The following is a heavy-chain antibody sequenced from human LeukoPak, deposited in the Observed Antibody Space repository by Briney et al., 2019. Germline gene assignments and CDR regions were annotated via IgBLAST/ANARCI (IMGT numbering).Heavy chain of an antibody. D-gene: IGHD3-22*01. V-gene: IGHV4-39*01. CDR1: GGSISSSSYY. Sequence: KTSETLSLTCTVSGGSISSSSYYWGWIRQPPGKGLEWIGSIYYSGSTYYNPSLKSRVTISVDTSKNQFSLKLSSVTAADTAVYYCARGPFYYYDSSGYPFDYWDQGTLVTVSS. J-gene: IGHJ4*02. CDR3: ARGPFYYYDSSGYPFDY. CDR2: IYYSGST.